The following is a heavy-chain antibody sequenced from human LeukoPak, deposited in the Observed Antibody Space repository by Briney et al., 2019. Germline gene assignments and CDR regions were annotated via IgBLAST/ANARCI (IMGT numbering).Heavy chain of an antibody. V-gene: IGHV4-30-2*01. J-gene: IGHJ4*02. CDR3: ARGKTAGYSSGWYYFDY. Sequence: SETLSLTCAVSRGSISSGGYSWSWIRQPPGKGLEWIGYMYHDGATYYNPSLKGRVTISVDRSKNQFSLKVSSVTAADTAVYYCARGKTAGYSSGWYYFDYWGQGTLVSVTS. CDR1: RGSISSGGYS. CDR2: MYHDGAT. D-gene: IGHD6-19*01.